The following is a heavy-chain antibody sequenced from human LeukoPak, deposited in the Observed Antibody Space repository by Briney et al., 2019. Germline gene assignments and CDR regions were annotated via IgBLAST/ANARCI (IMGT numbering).Heavy chain of an antibody. CDR3: AKDPTAVLASFDL. D-gene: IGHD2-8*02. J-gene: IGHJ3*01. CDR2: MSGNGGVK. Sequence: GGSLRLSCVGSGFTFSTYAMSWVRPPAGKGPQWVAGMSGNGGVKYYADFVKGRFAISRDNSKNTLFLQMNTLRAEDTAIYYCAKDPTAVLASFDLWGQGTLVTVSS. V-gene: IGHV3-23*01. CDR1: GFTFSTYA.